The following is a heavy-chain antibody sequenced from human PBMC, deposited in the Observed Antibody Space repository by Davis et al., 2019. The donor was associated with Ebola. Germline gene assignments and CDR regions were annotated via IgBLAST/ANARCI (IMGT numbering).Heavy chain of an antibody. D-gene: IGHD1-26*01. V-gene: IGHV3-64D*06. CDR1: GVTFNNYA. CDR2: INDNGGTT. CDR3: VKDRRGSYAFDI. J-gene: IGHJ3*02. Sequence: PGGSLTLSCSASGVTFNNYAMHWVRQAPGRGLDFVSGINDNGGTTHYADSVKGRFTIPRDDSRSTVYLQMSSLTVEDTALYYCVKDRRGSYAFDIWGQGTMVTVSS.